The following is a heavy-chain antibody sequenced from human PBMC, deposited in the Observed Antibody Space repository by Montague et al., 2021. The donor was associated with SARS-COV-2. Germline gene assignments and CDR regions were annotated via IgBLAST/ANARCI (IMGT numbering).Heavy chain of an antibody. CDR1: GYSISTGYY. J-gene: IGHJ3*02. V-gene: IGHV4-38-2*02. D-gene: IGHD6-19*01. Sequence: SETLSLTCTVSGYSISTGYYWGWIRQPPGKGLEWIGTIYHSGSTYFNPSLKSRVTISVDTPKNQFSLNLSSVTAADTAMYYCAKVAGSHDTFDIWGRGTMVTVSS. CDR3: AKVAGSHDTFDI. CDR2: IYHSGST.